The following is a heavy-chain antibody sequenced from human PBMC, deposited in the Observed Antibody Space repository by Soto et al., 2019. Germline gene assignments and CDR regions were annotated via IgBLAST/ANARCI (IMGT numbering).Heavy chain of an antibody. V-gene: IGHV4-4*07. CDR3: AREGRGFLEWFYYYGMDV. D-gene: IGHD3-3*01. CDR2: IYTSGST. J-gene: IGHJ6*02. Sequence: PSETLSLTCTVSGGSISSYYWSWIRQPAGKGLEWIGRIYTSGSTNYNPSLKSRVTTSVDTSKNQFSLKLSSVTAADTAVYYCAREGRGFLEWFYYYGMDVWGQGTTVTVSS. CDR1: GGSISSYY.